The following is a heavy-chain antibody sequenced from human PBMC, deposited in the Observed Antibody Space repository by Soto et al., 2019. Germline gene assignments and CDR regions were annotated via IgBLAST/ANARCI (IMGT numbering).Heavy chain of an antibody. CDR3: AADDMTVVV. CDR1: GFNFSTSA. D-gene: IGHD3-22*01. CDR2: SVVGSGKT. Sequence: QMPLVQSGPEVKRPATSVKVSCKVSGFNFSTSAVQWVRQARGQRLERIGWSVVGSGKTFYAQNFQERVTLTRDMCTSTVYMEVSSLRSEDTAVYYCAADDMTVVVWGQGTLVTVSS. J-gene: IGHJ4*02. V-gene: IGHV1-58*01.